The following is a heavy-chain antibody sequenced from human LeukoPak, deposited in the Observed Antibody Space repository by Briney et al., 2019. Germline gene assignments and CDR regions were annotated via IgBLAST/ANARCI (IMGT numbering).Heavy chain of an antibody. V-gene: IGHV3-7*01. CDR3: ARDSSVLLWFGDYETYYFDY. Sequence: GGSLRLSCAASGFTFSNYWMSWVRQAPGKGLEWVANIKPDGSEKYYVDSVKGRFTISRDNAKNSLYLQLNSLSAEDTAVYFCARDSSVLLWFGDYETYYFDYWGQGTLVTVSS. J-gene: IGHJ4*02. D-gene: IGHD3-10*01. CDR1: GFTFSNYW. CDR2: IKPDGSEK.